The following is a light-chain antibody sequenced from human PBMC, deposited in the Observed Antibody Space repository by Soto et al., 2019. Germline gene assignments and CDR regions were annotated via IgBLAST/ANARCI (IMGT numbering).Light chain of an antibody. V-gene: IGKV3-20*01. CDR1: QSVSSTY. CDR2: GAF. Sequence: EIVLTQSPGTLRLSPGERATLSCRASQSVSSTYLAWYQQKLGQAPRLLIYGAFSRATGIPDRFSGSGSGTDFILTISRLEPEDCAVYYCQQYDSIPETFGQGTRVEIK. CDR3: QQYDSIPET. J-gene: IGKJ1*01.